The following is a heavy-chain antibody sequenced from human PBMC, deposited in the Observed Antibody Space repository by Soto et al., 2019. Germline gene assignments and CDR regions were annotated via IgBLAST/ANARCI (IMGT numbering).Heavy chain of an antibody. V-gene: IGHV3-30*18. CDR3: AKGVPNGSGISSY. J-gene: IGHJ4*02. CDR2: ISYDGSNK. CDR1: GFTFSSYG. Sequence: GGSLRLSCAASGFTFSSYGMHWVRQAPGKGLEWVAVISYDGSNKYYADSVKGRFTISRDNSKNTLYLQMNSLRAEDTAVYYCAKGVPNGSGISSYWGQGTLVTVSS. D-gene: IGHD3-10*01.